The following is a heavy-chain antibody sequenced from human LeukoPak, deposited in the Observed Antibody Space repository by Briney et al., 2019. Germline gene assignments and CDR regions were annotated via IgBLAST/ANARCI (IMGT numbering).Heavy chain of an antibody. CDR2: INHSGST. J-gene: IGHJ5*02. D-gene: IGHD2-15*01. CDR3: AGGYCSGGSCYSRNWFDP. CDR1: GGSFSGYY. V-gene: IGHV4-34*01. Sequence: PSETLSLTCAVYGGSFSGYYWSWIRQPPGKGLEWIGEINHSGSTNYNPSLKSRVTISVDTSKNRFSLKLSSVTAADTAVYYCAGGYCSGGSCYSRNWFDPWGQGTLVTVSS.